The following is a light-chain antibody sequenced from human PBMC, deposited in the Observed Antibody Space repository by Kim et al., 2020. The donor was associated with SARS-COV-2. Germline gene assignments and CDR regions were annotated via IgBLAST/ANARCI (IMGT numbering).Light chain of an antibody. CDR2: GAS. CDR1: QSVRSY. J-gene: IGKJ5*01. CDR3: QQHADWPLT. V-gene: IGKV3-11*01. Sequence: SPGERATLSCRASQSVRSYLAWYQQKPGQAPRLLVYGASNRATGIPARFSGSGSGTDFTLTVSSLEAEDFAVYYCQQHADWPLTFGQGTRLDIK.